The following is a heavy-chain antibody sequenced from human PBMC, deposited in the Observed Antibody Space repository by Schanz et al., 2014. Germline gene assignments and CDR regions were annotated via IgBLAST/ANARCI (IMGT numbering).Heavy chain of an antibody. CDR2: ISGRDGST. D-gene: IGHD3-9*01. CDR3: AKAADWPVTRFDP. V-gene: IGHV3-23*04. CDR1: GFTFSSYA. J-gene: IGHJ5*02. Sequence: EVQLAESGGGLVQPGGSLRLSCAASGFTFSSYAMTWVRQAPGMGLEWVSAISGRDGSTYYADSVRGRFTISSDSSKNTLYLQMSSLRADDTAVYYCAKAADWPVTRFDPWGQGTLVTVSS.